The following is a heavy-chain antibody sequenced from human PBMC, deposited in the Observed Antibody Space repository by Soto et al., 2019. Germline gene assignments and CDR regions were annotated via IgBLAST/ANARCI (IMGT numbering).Heavy chain of an antibody. D-gene: IGHD6-19*01. CDR1: GYTFINYD. Sequence: GASVKVSCKASGYTFINYDITWVRQAPGQGLEWMGWISGFNGNTNYAQKFQGRVTMTTDTSTSTAYMELRSLRSDDTAVYYCAREGWVAGIFSWFDPWGQGTLVTVSS. CDR3: AREGWVAGIFSWFDP. J-gene: IGHJ5*02. CDR2: ISGFNGNT. V-gene: IGHV1-18*01.